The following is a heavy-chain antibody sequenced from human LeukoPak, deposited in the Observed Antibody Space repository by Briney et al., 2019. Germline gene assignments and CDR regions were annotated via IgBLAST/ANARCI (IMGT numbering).Heavy chain of an antibody. CDR1: GGSISSYY. Sequence: SETLSLTCTVSGGSISSYYWSWLRQPAGKGLEWIGRIYTSGSTNYNPSLKSRVTMSVDTSKNQFSLKLSSVTAADTAVYYCARDRYSSSWYGWFDPWGQGTLVTVSS. V-gene: IGHV4-4*07. J-gene: IGHJ5*02. CDR2: IYTSGST. CDR3: ARDRYSSSWYGWFDP. D-gene: IGHD6-13*01.